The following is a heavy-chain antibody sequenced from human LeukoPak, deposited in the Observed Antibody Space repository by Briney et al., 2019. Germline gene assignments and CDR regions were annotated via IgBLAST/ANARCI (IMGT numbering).Heavy chain of an antibody. D-gene: IGHD3-10*01. Sequence: SETLSLTCTVSGYSISSGDYWGWIRPPPGKGLEWIGSIYHSGRTYYNPSLKSRVTISVDTSKNQFSLKLSSVTAADTAVYYCARPLSTYYGSGSYWSYWGQGTLVTVSS. CDR2: IYHSGRT. V-gene: IGHV4-38-2*02. CDR3: ARPLSTYYGSGSYWSY. J-gene: IGHJ4*02. CDR1: GYSISSGDY.